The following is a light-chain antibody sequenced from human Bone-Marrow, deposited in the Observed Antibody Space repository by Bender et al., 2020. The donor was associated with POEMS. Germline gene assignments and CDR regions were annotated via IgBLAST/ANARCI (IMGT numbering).Light chain of an antibody. Sequence: QSALTQPASVSGSPGQSITISCAGTSSDVGAYNYVSWYQQHPGKAPKLIIYDVSSRPSGISDRFSGSKSGDTASLTISGLQAADEADYYCCSYTVINTWLFGGGTKLSVL. CDR1: SSDVGAYNY. CDR3: CSYTVINTWL. V-gene: IGLV2-14*03. CDR2: DVS. J-gene: IGLJ3*02.